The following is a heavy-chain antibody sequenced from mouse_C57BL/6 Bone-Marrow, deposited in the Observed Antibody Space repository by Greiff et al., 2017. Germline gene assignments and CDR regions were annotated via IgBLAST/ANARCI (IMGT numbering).Heavy chain of an antibody. CDR2: INPSTGGT. V-gene: IGHV1-43*01. D-gene: IGHD1-1*01. J-gene: IGHJ2*01. CDR1: GYSFTGYY. CDR3: ARLLYYGSSYYFDY. Sequence: EVKLVESGPELVKPGASVKISCKASGYSFTGYYMHWVKQSSEKSLEWIGEINPSTGGTSYNQKFKGKATLTVDKSSSTAYMQLKSLTSEDSAVYYCARLLYYGSSYYFDYWGQGTTLTVSS.